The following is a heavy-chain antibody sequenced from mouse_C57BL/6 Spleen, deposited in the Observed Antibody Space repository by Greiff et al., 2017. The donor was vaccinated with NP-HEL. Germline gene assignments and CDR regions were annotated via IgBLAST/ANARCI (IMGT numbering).Heavy chain of an antibody. CDR1: GYAFSSSW. CDR2: IYPGDGDT. Sequence: QVQLQQSGPELVKPGASVKISCKASGYAFSSSWMNWVKQRPGKGLEWIGRIYPGDGDTNYNGKFKGKATLTADKSSSTAYMQLSSLTSEDSAVYFCARYDPFAYWGQGTLVTVSA. V-gene: IGHV1-82*01. CDR3: ARYDPFAY. J-gene: IGHJ3*01. D-gene: IGHD2-3*01.